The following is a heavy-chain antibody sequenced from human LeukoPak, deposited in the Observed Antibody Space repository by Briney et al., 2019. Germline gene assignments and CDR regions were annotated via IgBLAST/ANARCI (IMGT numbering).Heavy chain of an antibody. CDR3: ARVLYSSSWYQY. CDR1: GFTFSSYS. J-gene: IGHJ4*02. CDR2: ISSNSSYI. Sequence: PGGSLRLSCAASGFTFSSYSMNWVRQAPGKGLEWVSSISSNSSYIYYADSVKGRFTISRDNAKNSLYLQMNSLRAEDTAVYYCARVLYSSSWYQYWGQGTLVTVSS. D-gene: IGHD6-13*01. V-gene: IGHV3-21*01.